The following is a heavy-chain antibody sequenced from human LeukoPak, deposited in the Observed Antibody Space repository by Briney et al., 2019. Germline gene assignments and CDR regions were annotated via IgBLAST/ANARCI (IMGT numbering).Heavy chain of an antibody. CDR1: GGSISSYY. D-gene: IGHD3-10*01. CDR3: ARGRSRGGLDY. Sequence: SETLSLTCTVSGGSISSYYWSWIRQPPGKGLEWIGYIYYSGSTNYNPSLKSRVTISVDTSKNQFSLKLSSVTAADTAVYYCARGRSRGGLDYWGRGTLVTVSS. J-gene: IGHJ4*02. CDR2: IYYSGST. V-gene: IGHV4-59*01.